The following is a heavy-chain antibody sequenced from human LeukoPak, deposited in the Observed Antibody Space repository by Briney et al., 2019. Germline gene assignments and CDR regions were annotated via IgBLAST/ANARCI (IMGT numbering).Heavy chain of an antibody. CDR1: GYTFSSYG. D-gene: IGHD3-10*01. Sequence: ASVKVSCKASGYTFSSYGISWVRQAPGQGLEWMGWISAYNGNTNYAQKLQGRVTMTTDTSTSTAYMELRSLSSDDTAVYYCAREGLLLVVRGVTNWFDPWGQGTLVTVSS. CDR3: AREGLLLVVRGVTNWFDP. J-gene: IGHJ5*02. V-gene: IGHV1-18*01. CDR2: ISAYNGNT.